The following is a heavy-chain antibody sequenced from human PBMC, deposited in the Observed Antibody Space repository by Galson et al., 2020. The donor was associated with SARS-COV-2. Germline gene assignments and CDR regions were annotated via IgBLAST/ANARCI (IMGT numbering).Heavy chain of an antibody. CDR2: ISTDGNNK. CDR3: ARAGYSSTWTLGDAFDV. CDR1: GFPFRNFR. Sequence: GESLKISCAAYGFPFRNFRLHWVRPAPGKRPEWVAVISTDGNNKYDADSVKGRFTISRDNSDNTLYLQMNSLRPEDTAVYFCARAGYSSTWTLGDAFDVWGQGTLVTVSS. D-gene: IGHD3-16*02. J-gene: IGHJ3*01. V-gene: IGHV3-30*03.